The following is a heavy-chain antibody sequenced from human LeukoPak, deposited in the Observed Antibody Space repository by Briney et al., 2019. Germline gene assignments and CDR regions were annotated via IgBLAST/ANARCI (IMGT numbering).Heavy chain of an antibody. V-gene: IGHV3-21*01. Sequence: GGSLRLSCAASGFTFSSYTMNWVRLAPGKGLEWVSSISSGSGYIQYADSVKGRFTISRDNAENSVFLQMRSLRVDDTALYYCVRGWFDFWGQGPPVTVSS. CDR2: ISSGSGYI. CDR1: GFTFSSYT. CDR3: VRGWFDF. J-gene: IGHJ5*01.